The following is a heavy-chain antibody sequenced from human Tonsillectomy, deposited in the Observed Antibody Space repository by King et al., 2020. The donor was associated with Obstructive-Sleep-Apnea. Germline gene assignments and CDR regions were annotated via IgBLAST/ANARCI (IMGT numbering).Heavy chain of an antibody. Sequence: VQLQQWGAGLLKPSETLSLTCAVYGGSFIGYYWSWIRQPPGKGLEWIGEINHSGSTNYNPSLKSRVTISLDTSKNQFSLELSSVTAADTAVYYCARGGWGSSWPFDYWAREPWSPSPQ. CDR1: GGSFIGYY. J-gene: IGHJ4*02. CDR2: INHSGST. D-gene: IGHD6-13*01. V-gene: IGHV4-34*01. CDR3: ARGGWGSSWPFDY.